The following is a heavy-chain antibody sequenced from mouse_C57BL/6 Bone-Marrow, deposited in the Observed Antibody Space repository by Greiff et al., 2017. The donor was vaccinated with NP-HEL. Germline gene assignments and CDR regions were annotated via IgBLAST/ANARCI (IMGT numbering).Heavy chain of an antibody. V-gene: IGHV1-50*01. J-gene: IGHJ2*01. CDR1: GYTFTSYW. D-gene: IGHD2-1*01. CDR3: AREDYGNSFDY. Sequence: QVQLQQPGAELVKPGASVKLSCKASGYTFTSYWMQWVKQRPGQGLEWIGEIDPSDSYTNYNQKVKGKATLTVDTSSSTAYMQLSSLTSEDSAVYYCAREDYGNSFDYWGQGTTLTVSS. CDR2: IDPSDSYT.